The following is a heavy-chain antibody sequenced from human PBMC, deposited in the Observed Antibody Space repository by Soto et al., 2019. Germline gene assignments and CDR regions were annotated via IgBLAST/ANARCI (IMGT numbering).Heavy chain of an antibody. Sequence: SVKVSCKASGGTFSSYAISWVRQAPGQGLEWMGGIIPIFGTANYAQKFQGRVTITADESTSTAYMELSSLRSEDTAVYYCARDRRQQLERGIFDYWGQGTLVTVSS. CDR3: ARDRRQQLERGIFDY. J-gene: IGHJ4*02. D-gene: IGHD6-13*01. CDR2: IIPIFGTA. CDR1: GGTFSSYA. V-gene: IGHV1-69*13.